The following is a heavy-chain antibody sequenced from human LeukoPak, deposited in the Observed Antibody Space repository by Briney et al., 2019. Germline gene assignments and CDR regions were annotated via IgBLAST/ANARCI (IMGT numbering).Heavy chain of an antibody. V-gene: IGHV3-21*01. CDR3: ARVLEAASFDY. J-gene: IGHJ4*02. CDR2: ISSSSSHI. CDR1: GFTFSSYS. D-gene: IGHD6-13*01. Sequence: GGSLRLSCATSGFTFSSYSMNWVRQAPGKGLEWVSSISSSSSHIYYADSVKGRFTMSRDNAKNSLYLQMNSLRADDTAVYYCARVLEAASFDYWGQGSPVTVSS.